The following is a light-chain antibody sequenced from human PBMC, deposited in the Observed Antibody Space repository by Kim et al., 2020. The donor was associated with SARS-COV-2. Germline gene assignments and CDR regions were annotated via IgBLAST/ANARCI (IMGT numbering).Light chain of an antibody. CDR3: SAYVGDNSRV. J-gene: IGLJ2*01. V-gene: IGLV2-14*03. CDR2: DVA. Sequence: GPSITISCTGTTSDPIYYDYISWYKQRPGKAPTLIIYDVALRPSGVSNRLSGSKSGNTASLTISDLQADDEADYYCSAYVGDNSRVFGGGTQLTVL. CDR1: TSDPIYYDY.